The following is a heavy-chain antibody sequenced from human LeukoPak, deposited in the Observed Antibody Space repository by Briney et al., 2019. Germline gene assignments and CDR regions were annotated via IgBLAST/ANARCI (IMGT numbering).Heavy chain of an antibody. J-gene: IGHJ3*02. Sequence: SGGSLRLSCAASGFTFSSYAMSWVRQAPGKGLEWVSVIYSGGSTDYADPVKGRFTISRDNSKNTMYLQMNSLRVEDTAVYYCAREGPDCSSTSCYIVDTFDIWGQGTMVTVSS. CDR2: IYSGGST. V-gene: IGHV3-66*02. CDR1: GFTFSSYA. CDR3: AREGPDCSSTSCYIVDTFDI. D-gene: IGHD2-2*02.